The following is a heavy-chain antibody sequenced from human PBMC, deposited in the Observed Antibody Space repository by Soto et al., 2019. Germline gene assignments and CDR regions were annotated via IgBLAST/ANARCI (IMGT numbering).Heavy chain of an antibody. V-gene: IGHV3-30-3*01. CDR3: ARPPSSSPHYYYYGMDV. Sequence: QVQLVESGGGVVQPGRSLRLSCAASGFTFSSYAMHWVRQAPGKGLEWVAVISYDGSNKYYADSVKGRFTISRDNSKNTLYLQMNSLRAEDTAVYYCARPPSSSPHYYYYGMDVWGQGTTVTVSS. J-gene: IGHJ6*02. D-gene: IGHD6-6*01. CDR1: GFTFSSYA. CDR2: ISYDGSNK.